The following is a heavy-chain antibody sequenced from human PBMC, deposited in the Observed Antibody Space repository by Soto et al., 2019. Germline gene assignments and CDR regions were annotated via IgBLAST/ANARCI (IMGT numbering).Heavy chain of an antibody. CDR3: ARAGGYYYHYSYGMDV. Sequence: GKGLEWVAVISYDGSNKYYADSVKGRFTISRDNSKNTLYLQMNSLRAEDTAVYYCARAGGYYYHYSYGMDVCGQGTTVTGSS. V-gene: IGHV3-30-3*01. CDR2: ISYDGSNK. J-gene: IGHJ6*02. D-gene: IGHD3-22*01.